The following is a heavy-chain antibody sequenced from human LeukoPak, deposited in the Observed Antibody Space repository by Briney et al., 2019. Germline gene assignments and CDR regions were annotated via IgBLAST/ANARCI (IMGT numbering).Heavy chain of an antibody. CDR3: ARHLLTSAARLNWFDP. Sequence: SETLSLTCAVSGGSISSSNWWSWVRQSPGKGLEWIGEIYHSGSTNYNPSLKSRVTISVDKSKNQFSLKLSPVTAADTAVYYCARHLLTSAARLNWFDPWGQGTLVTVSS. J-gene: IGHJ5*02. V-gene: IGHV4-4*02. CDR1: GGSISSSNW. CDR2: IYHSGST. D-gene: IGHD2-2*01.